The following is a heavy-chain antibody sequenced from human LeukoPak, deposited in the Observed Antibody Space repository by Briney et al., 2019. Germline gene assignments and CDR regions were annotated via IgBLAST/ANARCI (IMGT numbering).Heavy chain of an antibody. CDR2: ISAYNGNT. Sequence: ASVKVSCKASGYTFTSYGISWVRQAPGQGLEWMGWISAYNGNTNYAQKFQGRVTMTRDTSISTVYMELRSLRSDDTAVYYCARGLEWLTRRHTWFDPWGQGTLVTVSS. J-gene: IGHJ5*02. V-gene: IGHV1-18*01. CDR3: ARGLEWLTRRHTWFDP. D-gene: IGHD3-3*01. CDR1: GYTFTSYG.